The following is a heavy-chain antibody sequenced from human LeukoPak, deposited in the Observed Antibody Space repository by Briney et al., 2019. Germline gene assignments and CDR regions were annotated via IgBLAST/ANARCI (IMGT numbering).Heavy chain of an antibody. CDR1: GYTFTGYY. V-gene: IGHV1-2*02. CDR3: ARGARGYCSGGSCYGFDY. CDR2: INPNSGGT. Sequence: ASLKVSCKASGYTFTGYYMHWVRQAPGQGLEWMGWINPNSGGTNYAQKFQGRATMTRDTSISTAYMELSRLRSDDTAVYYCARGARGYCSGGSCYGFDYWGQGTLVTVSS. D-gene: IGHD2-15*01. J-gene: IGHJ4*02.